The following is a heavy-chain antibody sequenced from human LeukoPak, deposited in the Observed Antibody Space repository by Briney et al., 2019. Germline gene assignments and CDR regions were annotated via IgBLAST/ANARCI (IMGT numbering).Heavy chain of an antibody. CDR1: GGSISSSSYY. V-gene: IGHV4-39*07. CDR3: ARSVGREYDSSGYPPGY. Sequence: SETLSLTCTVSGGSISSSSYYWGWIRQPPGKGLEWIGEINHSGSTNYNPSLKSRVTISVDTSKNQFSLKLSSVTAADTAVYYCARSVGREYDSSGYPPGYWGQGTLVTVSS. D-gene: IGHD3-22*01. CDR2: INHSGST. J-gene: IGHJ4*02.